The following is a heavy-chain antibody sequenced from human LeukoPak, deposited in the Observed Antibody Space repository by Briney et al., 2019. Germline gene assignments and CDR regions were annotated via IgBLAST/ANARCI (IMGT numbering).Heavy chain of an antibody. CDR1: GFIVEDYA. Sequence: GGSLRLSCAASGFIVEDYAMHWVRQAPGKGLEWVSYISSSGSTIYYADSVKGRSTISRDNAKNSLYLQMNSLRAEDTAVYYCARDQAPYYYDSRSSAFDIWGQGTMVTVSS. J-gene: IGHJ3*02. CDR2: ISSSGSTI. CDR3: ARDQAPYYYDSRSSAFDI. V-gene: IGHV3-11*01. D-gene: IGHD3-22*01.